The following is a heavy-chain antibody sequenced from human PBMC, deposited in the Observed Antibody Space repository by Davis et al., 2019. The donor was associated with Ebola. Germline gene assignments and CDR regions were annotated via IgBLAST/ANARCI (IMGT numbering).Heavy chain of an antibody. CDR2: IYYSGST. CDR1: GGSFSGYY. J-gene: IGHJ6*02. Sequence: SETLSLTCAVYGGSFSGYYWSWIRQPPGKGLEWIGYIYYSGSTNYNPSLKSRVTISVDTSKNQFSLKLSSVTAADTAVYYCASLDYYGMDVWGQGTTVTVSS. CDR3: ASLDYYGMDV. V-gene: IGHV4-59*01.